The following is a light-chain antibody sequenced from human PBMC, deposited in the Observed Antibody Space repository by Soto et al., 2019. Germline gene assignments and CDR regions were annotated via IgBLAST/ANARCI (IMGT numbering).Light chain of an antibody. CDR1: QSVGSIY. CDR3: QQYGNSTIT. V-gene: IGKV3-20*01. J-gene: IGKJ5*01. Sequence: LTQSPGTLSLKQGERATLSCRASQSVGSIYVAWYQHKPGQAPRLLSYGDSSRATGITDRFSGSGSGTDFTLTISRLEPEDFAVYYCQQYGNSTITFGQGTLLEV. CDR2: GDS.